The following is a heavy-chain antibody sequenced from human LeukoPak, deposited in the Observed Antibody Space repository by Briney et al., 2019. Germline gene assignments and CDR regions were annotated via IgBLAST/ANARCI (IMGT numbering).Heavy chain of an antibody. Sequence: GGSLRLSCAASGFTFTNAWLTWVRQAPGRGLEWVSYISSSGSPTHYADSVKGRFTISRDNAKNLLYLQMTSLRDEDTAVYYCARPTFSFDSSGYFDYWGQGTLVTVSS. V-gene: IGHV3-48*02. CDR2: ISSSGSPT. D-gene: IGHD3-22*01. CDR1: GFTFTNAW. J-gene: IGHJ4*02. CDR3: ARPTFSFDSSGYFDY.